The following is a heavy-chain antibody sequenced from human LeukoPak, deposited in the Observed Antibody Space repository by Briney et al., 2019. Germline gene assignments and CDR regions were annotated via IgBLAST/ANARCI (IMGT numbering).Heavy chain of an antibody. Sequence: PETLSLTCAVYGGSFSGYYWSWIRQPPGKGLEWIGEINHSGSTNYNPSLKSRVTISVDTSKNQFSLKLSSVTAADTAVYYCASASSYDILTGYNDAFDIWGQGTMVTVSS. CDR3: ASASSYDILTGYNDAFDI. J-gene: IGHJ3*02. CDR2: INHSGST. V-gene: IGHV4-34*01. CDR1: GGSFSGYY. D-gene: IGHD3-9*01.